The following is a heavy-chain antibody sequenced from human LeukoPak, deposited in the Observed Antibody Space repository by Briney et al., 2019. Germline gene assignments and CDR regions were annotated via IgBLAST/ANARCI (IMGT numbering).Heavy chain of an antibody. Sequence: GGSLRLSCAASGFTFSSYWMSWVRQAPGKGLEWVANIKQDGSEKYYVDSVKGRFTISRDNSKNTLYLQMNSLRAEDTAVYYCAKALYYYDSSGYQYEIFDYWGQGTLVTVSS. CDR1: GFTFSSYW. CDR3: AKALYYYDSSGYQYEIFDY. V-gene: IGHV3-7*01. D-gene: IGHD3-22*01. CDR2: IKQDGSEK. J-gene: IGHJ4*02.